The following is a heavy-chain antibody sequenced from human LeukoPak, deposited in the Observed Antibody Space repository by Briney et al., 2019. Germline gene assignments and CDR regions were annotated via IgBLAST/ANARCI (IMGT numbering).Heavy chain of an antibody. D-gene: IGHD1-20*01. CDR1: GGSISSSSYY. Sequence: PSETLSLTCTVSGGSISSSSYYWGWIRQPPGKGLEWIGSIYYSGSTYYNPSLKSRVTISVVTSKNQFSLKLSSVTAADTAVYYCARGNNWDRDPVDYWGQGTLVTVSS. V-gene: IGHV4-39*07. J-gene: IGHJ4*02. CDR3: ARGNNWDRDPVDY. CDR2: IYYSGST.